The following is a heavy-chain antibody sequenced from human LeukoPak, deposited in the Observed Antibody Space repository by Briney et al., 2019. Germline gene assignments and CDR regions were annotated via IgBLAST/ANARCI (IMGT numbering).Heavy chain of an antibody. CDR1: GVSISSSNW. J-gene: IGHJ4*02. D-gene: IGHD6-13*01. CDR3: AKKKGSRGGFDY. CDR2: IYHSGST. V-gene: IGHV4-4*02. Sequence: SETLSLTCAVSGVSISSSNWWSGVRPPPGKGLEWIGEIYHSGSTNYNPSLKSRVTISVDKSKTQFSLKLSSVTAADTAVYYCAKKKGSRGGFDYWGQGTLVTVSS.